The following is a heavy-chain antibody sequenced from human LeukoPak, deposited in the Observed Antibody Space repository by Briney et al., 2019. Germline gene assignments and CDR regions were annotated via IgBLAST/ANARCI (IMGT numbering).Heavy chain of an antibody. CDR3: ARSCYYGSGSYCLLYVFDY. J-gene: IGHJ4*02. D-gene: IGHD3-10*01. CDR1: GGSISSSSYY. Sequence: PSETLSLTCTVSGGSISSSSYYWGWIRQPPGKGLEWIGSIYYSWSTYYNPSLKSRVTISVDTSKNQFSLKLSSVTAADTAVYYCARSCYYGSGSYCLLYVFDYWGQGTLVTVSS. CDR2: IYYSWST. V-gene: IGHV4-39*07.